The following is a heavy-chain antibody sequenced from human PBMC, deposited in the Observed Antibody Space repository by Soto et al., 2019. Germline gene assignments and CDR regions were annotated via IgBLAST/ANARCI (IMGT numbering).Heavy chain of an antibody. J-gene: IGHJ6*02. CDR1: GDSISRYY. CDR3: ARDQGGEFLKGSGMDV. CDR2: IYYSGET. V-gene: IGHV4-59*01. D-gene: IGHD3-10*01. Sequence: QVQLQESGPGLVKPSETLSLTCTVSGDSISRYYWSWIRLSPGKGLEWIGYIYYSGETNYNPSVKSRVTLSVDRTKNRFSLQLSSVTAADTAVYYCARDQGGEFLKGSGMDVWGQGTTVTVSS.